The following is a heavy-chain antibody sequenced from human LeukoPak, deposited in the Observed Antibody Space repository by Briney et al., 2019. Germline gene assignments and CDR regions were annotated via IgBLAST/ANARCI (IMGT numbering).Heavy chain of an antibody. CDR2: SSWNSHIT. CDR3: ARLTGSAPGTYYFDF. D-gene: IGHD1-26*01. V-gene: IGHV3-9*01. Sequence: PRGSLRLSCAASGFTFDNYAMYWVRHAPGDGLEWVAGSSWNSHITLYADSVKGRTISRDNAKTSLYLQMDSLTTDDTAFYYCARLTGSAPGTYYFDFWGQGTLVTVSS. CDR1: GFTFDNYA. J-gene: IGHJ4*02.